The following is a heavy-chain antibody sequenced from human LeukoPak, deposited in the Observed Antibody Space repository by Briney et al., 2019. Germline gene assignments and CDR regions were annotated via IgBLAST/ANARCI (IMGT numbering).Heavy chain of an antibody. D-gene: IGHD1-26*01. CDR3: ARARKGSYSWELDY. J-gene: IGHJ4*02. CDR2: IYSGGST. V-gene: IGHV3-66*01. Sequence: GGSLRLSCAASAFTVSSNYMSWVRQAPGKGLEWVSVIYSGGSTSYAASVKARFPTSRNNSKNNPYLQRTIRRTEETAVNDCARARKGSYSWELDYWGQRALVTVSS. CDR1: AFTVSSNY.